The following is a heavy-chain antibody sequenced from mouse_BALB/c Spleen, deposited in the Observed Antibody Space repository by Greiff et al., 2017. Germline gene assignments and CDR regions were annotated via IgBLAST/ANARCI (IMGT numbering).Heavy chain of an antibody. Sequence: LQQPGAELVKPGASVKMSCKASGYTFTSYNMHWVKQTPGQGLEWIGAIYPGNGDTSYNQKFKGKATLTADKSSSTAYMQLSSLTSEDSAVYYCARFYDYTFDYWGQGTTLTVSS. CDR2: IYPGNGDT. CDR3: ARFYDYTFDY. J-gene: IGHJ2*01. V-gene: IGHV1-12*01. D-gene: IGHD2-4*01. CDR1: GYTFTSYN.